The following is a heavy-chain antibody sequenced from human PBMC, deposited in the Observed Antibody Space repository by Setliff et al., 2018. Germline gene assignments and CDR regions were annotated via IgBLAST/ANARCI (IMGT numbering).Heavy chain of an antibody. CDR3: ARSGYSGYDPRADSDY. CDR2: IYHSGST. V-gene: IGHV4-38-2*01. Sequence: SETLSLTCAVSGYSISSGYYWGWIRQPPGKGLEWIGSIYHSGSTYYNPSLKSRVTISVDTSKNQFSLKLSSVTAADTAVYYCARSGYSGYDPRADSDYWGQGTLVTVS. CDR1: GYSISSGYY. D-gene: IGHD5-12*01. J-gene: IGHJ4*02.